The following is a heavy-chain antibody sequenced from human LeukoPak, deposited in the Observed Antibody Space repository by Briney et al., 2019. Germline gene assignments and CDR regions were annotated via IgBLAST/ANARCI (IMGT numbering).Heavy chain of an antibody. CDR1: GFTFSTYS. V-gene: IGHV3-21*01. D-gene: IGHD3-10*01. CDR2: ISSGSGYI. Sequence: GGSLRLSCAASGFTFSTYSMNWVRQAPGRGLEWVSSISSGSGYIYYADSAKGRFTISRDNAKNSLYLQMNSLRAEDTAVYYCARDSGSYYAFDYWGQGTLVTVSS. J-gene: IGHJ4*02. CDR3: ARDSGSYYAFDY.